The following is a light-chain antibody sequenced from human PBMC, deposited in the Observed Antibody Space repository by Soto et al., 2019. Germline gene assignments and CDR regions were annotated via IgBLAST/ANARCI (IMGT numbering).Light chain of an antibody. CDR3: SSSPSSTTWV. V-gene: IGLV2-14*01. CDR1: SSDVGAYDH. CDR2: KVS. Sequence: QAVITQHASVSDSPGHAITISCIGTSSDVGAYDHVSWYQQHPGKAPKVIISKVSNRPSGVSTRFSGSKSGNTASLTISGLQTEDEAYYYCSSSPSSTTWVFGGANKVTV. J-gene: IGLJ3*02.